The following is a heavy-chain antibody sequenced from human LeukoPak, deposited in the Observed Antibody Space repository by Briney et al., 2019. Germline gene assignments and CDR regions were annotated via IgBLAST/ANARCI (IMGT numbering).Heavy chain of an antibody. CDR3: ARHRSYSTITAFDY. J-gene: IGHJ4*02. CDR2: IYYSGST. CDR1: GASISRYY. V-gene: IGHV4-59*08. D-gene: IGHD6-25*01. Sequence: SETLSLTCPVSGASISRYYWSWIRLPPGKGLEWVGYIYYSGSTNYNPSLKSRVTISVDTSKNQFSLRLNSVTAADTAVYHCARHRSYSTITAFDYWGRGTLVTVSS.